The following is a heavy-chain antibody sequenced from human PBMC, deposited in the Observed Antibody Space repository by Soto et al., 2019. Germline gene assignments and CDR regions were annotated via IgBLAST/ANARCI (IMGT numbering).Heavy chain of an antibody. D-gene: IGHD6-19*01. CDR3: ARGLGWFIPLAWFGP. CDR2: INPNSGGT. V-gene: IGHV1-2*02. CDR1: GYTFTGYY. J-gene: IGHJ5*01. Sequence: APVKVSCKASGYTFTGYYMHWVRQAPGQGLEWMGWINPNSGGTNYAQKLQGRVTMTRDTSISTAYMELSRLRSDDTAVYYCARGLGWFIPLAWFGPWGRGTLVTVSS.